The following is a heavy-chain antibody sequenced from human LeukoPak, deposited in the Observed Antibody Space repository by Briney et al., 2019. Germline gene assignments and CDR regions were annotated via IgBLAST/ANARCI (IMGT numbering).Heavy chain of an antibody. CDR1: GYTFTGYY. CDR3: ASDGQLWKQARYNWFDP. D-gene: IGHD5-18*01. J-gene: IGHJ5*02. CDR2: INANSGGT. V-gene: IGHV1-2*02. Sequence: GASVTVSCTASGYTFTGYYMHWVRQAPGQGLEWMGWINANSGGTNYAQKFQGRVTMTRDTSISTAYMELSRLRSDDTAVYYCASDGQLWKQARYNWFDPWGQGTLVTVSS.